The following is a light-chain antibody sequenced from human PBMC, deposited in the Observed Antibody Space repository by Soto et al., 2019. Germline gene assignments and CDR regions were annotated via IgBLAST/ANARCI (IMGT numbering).Light chain of an antibody. CDR3: ATWDDSLNGHWV. Sequence: QSVLTQPPSASGTPGQRVTISCSRSSSNIGSNTVNWYQQLPGTAPRLLIYNNNQRPSGVPDRFSGSKSGTSASLAISGLQSEDEADYYCATWDDSLNGHWVFGGGTKLTVL. CDR1: SSNIGSNT. J-gene: IGLJ3*02. V-gene: IGLV1-44*01. CDR2: NNN.